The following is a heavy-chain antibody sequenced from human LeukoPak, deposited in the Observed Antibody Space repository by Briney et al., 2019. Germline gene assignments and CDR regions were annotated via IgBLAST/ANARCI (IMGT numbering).Heavy chain of an antibody. J-gene: IGHJ3*02. D-gene: IGHD5-24*01. CDR2: IYYSGST. CDR3: ARVLDMALYAFDI. CDR1: GGSISSYY. Sequence: SETLSLTCTVSGGSISSYYWSWIRQPPGKGLEWIGYIYYSGSTNYNPSLKGRVTISVDTSKNQFSLKLSSVTAADTAVYYCARVLDMALYAFDIWGQGTTVIVSS. V-gene: IGHV4-59*12.